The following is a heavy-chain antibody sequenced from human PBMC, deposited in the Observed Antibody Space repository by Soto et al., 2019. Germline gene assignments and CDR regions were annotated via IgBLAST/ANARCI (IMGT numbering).Heavy chain of an antibody. D-gene: IGHD3-10*01. CDR2: IDPSDSYT. V-gene: IGHV5-10-1*01. J-gene: IGHJ6*02. CDR3: ARLAMVRGVPTYGMEV. Sequence: EVQLVQSGAEVKKPGESLRISCKGSGYSFTSYWISWVRQMPGKGLEWMGRIDPSDSYTNYSPSFQGHVTISADKSISTADLQWSSLKASDTAMYYCARLAMVRGVPTYGMEVWGQGTTVTVSS. CDR1: GYSFTSYW.